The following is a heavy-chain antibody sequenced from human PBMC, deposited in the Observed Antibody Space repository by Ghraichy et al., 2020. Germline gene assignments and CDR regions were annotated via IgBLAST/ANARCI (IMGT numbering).Heavy chain of an antibody. J-gene: IGHJ3*02. D-gene: IGHD2-21*02. CDR2: IIPIFGTA. V-gene: IGHV1-69*13. CDR1: GGTFSSYA. Sequence: SVKVSCKASGGTFSSYAISWVRQAPGQGLEWMGGIIPIFGTANYAQKFQGRVTITADESTSTAYMELSSLRSEDTAVYYCARTYCGGDCYSIGDAFDIWGQGTMVTVSS. CDR3: ARTYCGGDCYSIGDAFDI.